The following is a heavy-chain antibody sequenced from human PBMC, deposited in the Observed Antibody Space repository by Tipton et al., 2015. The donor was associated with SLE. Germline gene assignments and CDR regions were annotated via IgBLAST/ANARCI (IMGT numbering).Heavy chain of an antibody. J-gene: IGHJ6*03. CDR3: ARVPAVYYYYMDV. D-gene: IGHD2-2*01. CDR2: IYYSGST. Sequence: LSLTCTVSGGSISSYYWSWIRQPPGKGLEWIGYIYYSGSTNYNPSLKSRVTISVDTSKNQFSLKLSSVTAADTAVYYCARVPAVYYYYMDVWGKGTTVTVSS. V-gene: IGHV4-59*01. CDR1: GGSISSYY.